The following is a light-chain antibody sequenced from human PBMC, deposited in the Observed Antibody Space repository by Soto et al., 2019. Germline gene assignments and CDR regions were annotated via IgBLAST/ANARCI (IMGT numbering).Light chain of an antibody. CDR2: YNN. V-gene: IGLV1-44*01. Sequence: VLTHPPSSSDTPWQTVSISCSGSNSNIASNTVNWYQHLPGTAPKLLIYYNNQRPSGVPDRFSGSKSGTSASLAISGLQSEDESDYYCAAWDDTLKRYVFGTGTKVTVL. J-gene: IGLJ1*01. CDR1: NSNIASNT. CDR3: AAWDDTLKRYV.